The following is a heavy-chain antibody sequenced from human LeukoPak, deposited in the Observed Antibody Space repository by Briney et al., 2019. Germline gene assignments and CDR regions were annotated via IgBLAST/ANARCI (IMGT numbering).Heavy chain of an antibody. CDR2: IYHSGST. J-gene: IGHJ4*02. CDR3: ARAPGYYDSSGYYVDY. CDR1: GYSISSGYY. Sequence: SETLSLTCAVSGYSISSGYYWGWIRQPPGKGLAWIGSIYHSGSTYYNPSLKSRVTISVDTSKNQFSLKLSSVTAADTAVYYCARAPGYYDSSGYYVDYWGQGTLVTVSS. D-gene: IGHD3-22*01. V-gene: IGHV4-38-2*01.